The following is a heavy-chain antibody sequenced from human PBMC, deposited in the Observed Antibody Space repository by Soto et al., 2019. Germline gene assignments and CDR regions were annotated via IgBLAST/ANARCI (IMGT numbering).Heavy chain of an antibody. CDR2: INPNSGGT. J-gene: IGHJ3*02. Sequence: ASVKVSCKASGYTFTGYYMHWVRQAPGQGLEWMGWINPNSGGTNYAQKFQGWVTMTRDTSISTAYMELSRLRSDDTAVYYCARDRGANWGSDHDAFDIWGQGTMVTVSS. D-gene: IGHD7-27*01. CDR1: GYTFTGYY. V-gene: IGHV1-2*04. CDR3: ARDRGANWGSDHDAFDI.